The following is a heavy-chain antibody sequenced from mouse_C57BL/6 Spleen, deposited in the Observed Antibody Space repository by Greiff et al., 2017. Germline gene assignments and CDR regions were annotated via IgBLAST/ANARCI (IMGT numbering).Heavy chain of an antibody. CDR3: ARDAGGYYPFAY. Sequence: EVQGVESGGGLVQSGRSLRLSCATSGFTFSDFYMEWVRQAPGKGLEWIAASRNKANDYTKEYSASVKGRFIVSRDTSQSILYLQMNALRAEDTAIYYCARDAGGYYPFAYWGQGTLVTVSA. J-gene: IGHJ3*01. D-gene: IGHD2-3*01. CDR2: SRNKANDYTK. V-gene: IGHV7-1*01. CDR1: GFTFSDFY.